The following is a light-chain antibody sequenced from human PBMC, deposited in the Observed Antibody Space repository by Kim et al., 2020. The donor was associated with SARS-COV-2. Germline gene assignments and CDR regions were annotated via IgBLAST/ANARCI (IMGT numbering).Light chain of an antibody. J-gene: IGKJ2*01. V-gene: IGKV3-15*01. CDR2: DAS. CDR1: QSVSSN. CDR3: QQYNDRPYT. Sequence: SGAPGERAPLSCRASQSVSSNLAWYQQKPGQAPRLLIYDASTRATGIPARFRGSGSGTEFTLTISSLQSEDFAVYYCQQYNDRPYTFGQGTKLEI.